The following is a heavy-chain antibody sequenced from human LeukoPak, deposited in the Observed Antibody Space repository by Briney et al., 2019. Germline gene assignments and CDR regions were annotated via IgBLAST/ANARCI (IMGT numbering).Heavy chain of an antibody. Sequence: ASVTVSCKASGYTFTNYDINWVRQATAQGLEWMGRVNPDHGNTGNQQKSQGRGTMTRKNSITTAYMELSSLRSEDTAMYYCARVAAEVVGVPGAIGFGWLRRDYYYMDVWGKGTTVIVSS. CDR2: VNPDHGNT. CDR1: GYTFTNYD. D-gene: IGHD2-2*02. V-gene: IGHV1-8*01. CDR3: ARVAAEVVGVPGAIGFGWLRRDYYYMDV. J-gene: IGHJ6*03.